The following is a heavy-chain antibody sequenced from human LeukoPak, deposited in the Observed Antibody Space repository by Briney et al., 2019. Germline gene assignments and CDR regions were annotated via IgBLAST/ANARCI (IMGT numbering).Heavy chain of an antibody. V-gene: IGHV3-23*01. CDR2: ISGSGGST. D-gene: IGHD3-16*01. CDR1: GFTFSSYG. J-gene: IGHJ4*02. Sequence: PGGSLRLSCAASGFTFSSYGMSWVRQAPGKGREWVSAISGSGGSTYYADSVKGRFTISRDNSKNTVYLQINNLRDEDTAVYYCAKDDRLLRFLHWGQGTLVTVSS. CDR3: AKDDRLLRFLH.